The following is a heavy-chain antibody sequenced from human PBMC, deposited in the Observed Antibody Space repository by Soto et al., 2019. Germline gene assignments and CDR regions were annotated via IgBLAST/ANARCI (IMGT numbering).Heavy chain of an antibody. D-gene: IGHD3-22*01. V-gene: IGHV3-7*01. CDR2: IKRDGSEK. Sequence: EVQLVESGGGLVQPGGSLRLSCAASGFSFNRHWMSWVRQAPGKGLQWVASIKRDGSEKYYVDSVKGRFTISRDNVKNSLSLQMNSLRAEDTAVYYCASDPYYYDSHYYYGMDVWGQGTTVTVSS. J-gene: IGHJ6*02. CDR1: GFSFNRHW. CDR3: ASDPYYYDSHYYYGMDV.